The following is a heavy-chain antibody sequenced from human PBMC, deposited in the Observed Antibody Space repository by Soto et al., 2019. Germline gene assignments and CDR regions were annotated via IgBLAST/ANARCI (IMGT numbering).Heavy chain of an antibody. CDR1: GGSFSGYY. Sequence: SETLSLTCAVYGGSFSGYYWSWIRQPPGKGLEWIGEINHSGSTNYNPSLKSRVTISVDTSKNQFSLKLSSVTAADTAVYYCARAHRRGYSYGYSSGLKWFDPWGQGTLVTVSS. D-gene: IGHD5-18*01. CDR3: ARAHRRGYSYGYSSGLKWFDP. V-gene: IGHV4-34*01. J-gene: IGHJ5*02. CDR2: INHSGST.